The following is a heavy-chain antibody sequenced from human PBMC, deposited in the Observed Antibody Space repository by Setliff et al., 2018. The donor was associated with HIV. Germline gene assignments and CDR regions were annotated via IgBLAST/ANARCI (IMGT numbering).Heavy chain of an antibody. J-gene: IGHJ5*01. D-gene: IGHD6-25*01. CDR2: FYYNGDS. CDR3: AGGFPKYNFRLFDS. CDR1: GDPVNDRSYF. V-gene: IGHV4-39*07. Sequence: PSETLSLTCTVSGDPVNDRSYFWGWIRQPPGKGLEWIGTFYYNGDSRYNPSLKSRVTISVDTSKNQFSLNSNSVTAADTAVYYCAGGFPKYNFRLFDSWGQGTLVTVSS.